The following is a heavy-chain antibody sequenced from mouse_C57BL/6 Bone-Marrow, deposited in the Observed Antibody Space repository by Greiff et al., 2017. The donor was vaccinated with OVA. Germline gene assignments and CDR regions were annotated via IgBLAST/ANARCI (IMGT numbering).Heavy chain of an antibody. Sequence: VQLQQPGPELVKPGASVKIPCKASGYTFTDYNMDWVKQSHGQSLEWIGDINPNNGGTIYNQKFKGKATLTVDKSSSTAYMELRSLTSEDTAVEDCARSRGVGGAFDYWGQGTSVTVSS. CDR3: ARSRGVGGAFDY. D-gene: IGHD1-1*01. V-gene: IGHV1-18*01. J-gene: IGHJ4*01. CDR1: GYTFTDYN. CDR2: INPNNGGT.